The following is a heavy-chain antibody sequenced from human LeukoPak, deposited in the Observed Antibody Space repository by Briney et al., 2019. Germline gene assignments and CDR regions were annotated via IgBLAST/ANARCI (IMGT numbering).Heavy chain of an antibody. CDR2: INHSGST. V-gene: IGHV4-34*01. J-gene: IGHJ6*03. CDR1: GGSFSGYY. D-gene: IGHD4-17*01. Sequence: PSETLSLTCAVYGGSFSGYYWSWIRQPPGKGLEWIGEINHSGSTNYNPSLKSRVTISVDTSKNQFSLKLSSVTAADTAVYYCAREGPGDFPYYYYYYMDVWGKGTTVTISS. CDR3: AREGPGDFPYYYYYYMDV.